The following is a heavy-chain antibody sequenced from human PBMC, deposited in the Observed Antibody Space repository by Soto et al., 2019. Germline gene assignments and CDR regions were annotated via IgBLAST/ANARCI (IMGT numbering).Heavy chain of an antibody. CDR2: INAGNGNT. Sequence: ASVKVYCKASGYTLTSYAMHWVRQAPGQRLEWMGWINAGNGNTKYSQKFQGRVTITRDTSASTASMELSSLRSEDTAVYYCEFLQSYGDRRGPHAFPRRRSSDL. CDR3: EFLQSYGDRRGPHAFPRRRSSDL. J-gene: IGHJ2*01. V-gene: IGHV1-3*01. D-gene: IGHD4-17*01. CDR1: GYTLTSYA.